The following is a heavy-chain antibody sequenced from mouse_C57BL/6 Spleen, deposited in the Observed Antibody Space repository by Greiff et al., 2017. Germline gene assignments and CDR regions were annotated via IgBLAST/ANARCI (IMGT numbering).Heavy chain of an antibody. V-gene: IGHV1-18*01. J-gene: IGHJ4*01. CDR1: GYTFTDYN. Sequence: EVQLQQSGPELVKPGASVKIPCKASGYTFTDYNMAWVKQSHGKSLEWIGDINPNNGGPIYNQQFKGKSTVTVYKSSSTADMERRGLTSEATAVYYCARRRNYAMDYWGQGTSVTVSS. CDR3: ARRRNYAMDY. CDR2: INPNNGGP.